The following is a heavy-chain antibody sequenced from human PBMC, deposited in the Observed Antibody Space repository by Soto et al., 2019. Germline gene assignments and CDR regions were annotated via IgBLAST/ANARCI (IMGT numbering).Heavy chain of an antibody. D-gene: IGHD3-22*01. Sequence: STTYWIGWVRQMPGKGLEWMGIIYPGDSDTRYSPSFQGQVTISADKSISTAYLQWSSLKASDTAMYYCARYYYDSSGYLDAFDIWGQGTMVTVSS. V-gene: IGHV5-51*01. J-gene: IGHJ3*02. CDR2: IYPGDSDT. CDR1: STTYW. CDR3: ARYYYDSSGYLDAFDI.